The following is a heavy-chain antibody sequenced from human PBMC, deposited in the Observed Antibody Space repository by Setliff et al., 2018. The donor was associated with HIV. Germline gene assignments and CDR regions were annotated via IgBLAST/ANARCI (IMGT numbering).Heavy chain of an antibody. V-gene: IGHV1-46*01. J-gene: IGHJ5*02. D-gene: IGHD3-22*01. CDR1: GYSFTNHY. CDR2: TNPTGGST. Sequence: ASVKVSCKPSGYSFTNHYMHWVRQAPGQGLEWMGVTNPTGGSTRNTQKFQGRVAMTRDTPTSTVYMELSSLRSEDTAVYYCARSDYYDSSGYSWFDPWGQGTMVTVSS. CDR3: ARSDYYDSSGYSWFDP.